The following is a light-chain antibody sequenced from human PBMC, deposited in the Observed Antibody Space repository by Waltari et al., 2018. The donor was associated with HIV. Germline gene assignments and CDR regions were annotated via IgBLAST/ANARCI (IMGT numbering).Light chain of an antibody. CDR2: STS. J-gene: IGLJ1*01. Sequence: QTVVTQEPSLTVSPGGTVTPTCASSLGAVTSGNYPNWFQQKPGQAPRGLIYSTSNKNSWTPARFSGSLLGGKAALTLSGVQPEDEAEYYCLLYYGGAQRYVFGTGTKVTVL. CDR1: LGAVTSGNY. CDR3: LLYYGGAQRYV. V-gene: IGLV7-43*01.